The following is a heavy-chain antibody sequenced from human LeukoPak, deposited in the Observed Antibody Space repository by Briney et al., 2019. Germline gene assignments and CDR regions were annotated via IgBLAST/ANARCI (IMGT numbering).Heavy chain of an antibody. D-gene: IGHD3-22*01. CDR1: GGTFNSYA. CDR2: IIPIFGTA. J-gene: IGHJ4*02. CDR3: ARGPYDSSGYYYSFDQ. V-gene: IGHV1-69*05. Sequence: SVKVSFKASGGTFNSYAISWVRQAPGQGLEWMGGIIPIFGTANYAQKFQGRVTITTDESTSTAYMELSSLRSEDTAVYYCARGPYDSSGYYYSFDQWGQGTLVTVSS.